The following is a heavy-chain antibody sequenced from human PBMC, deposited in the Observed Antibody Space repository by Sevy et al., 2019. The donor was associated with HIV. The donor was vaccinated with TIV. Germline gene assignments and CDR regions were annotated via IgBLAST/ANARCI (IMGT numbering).Heavy chain of an antibody. D-gene: IGHD2-2*02. J-gene: IGHJ6*01. CDR3: ARDPERYCISTSCYNYGMDL. V-gene: IGHV1-18*01. Sequence: ASVKVSCKASGYTFTSYGISWVRQAPGQGLEWMGWISAYNGNNNYAQKLQGRVTMTTDTSTSTAYMELRSLRSDDTAVYYCARDPERYCISTSCYNYGMDLWGQGTTVTVSS. CDR2: ISAYNGNN. CDR1: GYTFTSYG.